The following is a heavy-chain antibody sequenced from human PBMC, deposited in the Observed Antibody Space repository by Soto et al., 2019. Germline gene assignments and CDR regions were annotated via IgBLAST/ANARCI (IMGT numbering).Heavy chain of an antibody. CDR1: GFTFSSYA. V-gene: IGHV3-23*01. CDR3: AKDRGPSVSSLFGP. D-gene: IGHD3-10*01. CDR2: ISGSGGST. J-gene: IGHJ5*02. Sequence: EVQLLESGGGLVQPGGSLRLSCAASGFTFSSYAMSWVRQAPGKGLEWVSAISGSGGSTYYADYVKGRFTISRDNSKDTLYLQMKSLRAEDTAVYYCAKDRGPSVSSLFGPWGQGTLVTVSS.